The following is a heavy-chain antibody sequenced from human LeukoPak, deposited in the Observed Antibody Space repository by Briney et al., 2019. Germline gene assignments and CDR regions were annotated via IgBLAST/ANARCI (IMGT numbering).Heavy chain of an antibody. V-gene: IGHV4-59*01. CDR1: GASISSYY. D-gene: IGHD6-19*01. J-gene: IGHJ4*02. CDR2: ISNSGST. CDR3: ARGGNQQWLVDY. Sequence: PSETLSLPCSVSGASISSYYWTWIRQPPGKGLEWIGYISNSGSTNHNPSLKSRVTISADTSKNQFPLKLNSVTAADTAVYYCARGGNQQWLVDYWGQGALVTVSS.